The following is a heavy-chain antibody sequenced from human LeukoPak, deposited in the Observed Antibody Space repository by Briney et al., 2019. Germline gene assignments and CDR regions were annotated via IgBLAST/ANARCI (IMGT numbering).Heavy chain of an antibody. Sequence: GGSLRLSCAASGFTFSRSAMSWVRQAPGKRPEWVASISDNRGSTDYDYAAPVKGRFTISRDNSKNILYLQMNSLRAEDTALYYGAKDLPRSGWDFDYWGQGTRVTV. CDR1: GFTFSRSA. CDR3: AKDLPRSGWDFDY. J-gene: IGHJ4*02. V-gene: IGHV3-23*01. CDR2: ISDNRGST. D-gene: IGHD6-19*01.